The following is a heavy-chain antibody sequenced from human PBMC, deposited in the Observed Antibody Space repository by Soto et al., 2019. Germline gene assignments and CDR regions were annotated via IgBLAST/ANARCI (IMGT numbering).Heavy chain of an antibody. D-gene: IGHD3-22*01. CDR1: GFTFSSYG. Sequence: AGSLRLSCAASGFTFSSYGMHWVRQAPGKGLEWVAVISYDGSNKYYADSVKGRFTISRDNSKNTLYLQMNSLRAEDTAVYYCAKSLRYYYDSSGFFSYYGMDVWGQGTTVTVSS. J-gene: IGHJ6*02. CDR3: AKSLRYYYDSSGFFSYYGMDV. CDR2: ISYDGSNK. V-gene: IGHV3-30*18.